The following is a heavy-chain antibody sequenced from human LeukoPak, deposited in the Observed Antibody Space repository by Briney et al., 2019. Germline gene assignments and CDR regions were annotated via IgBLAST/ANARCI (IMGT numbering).Heavy chain of an antibody. J-gene: IGHJ5*02. CDR2: IYYSGST. D-gene: IGHD4-17*01. V-gene: IGHV4-59*01. CDR3: ARVPRASDYLDWFDP. CDR1: GGSISSYY. Sequence: SETLSLTCTVSGGSISSYYWSWIRQPSGKGLEWIGYIYYSGSTNYNPSLKSRVTISVDTSKNQFSLKLSSVTAADTAVYYCARVPRASDYLDWFDPWGQGTLVTVSS.